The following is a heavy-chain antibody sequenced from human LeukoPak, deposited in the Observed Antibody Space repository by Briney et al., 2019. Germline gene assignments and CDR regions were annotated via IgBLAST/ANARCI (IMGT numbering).Heavy chain of an antibody. CDR1: GGSISSHY. CDR2: IYYSGST. J-gene: IGHJ3*02. V-gene: IGHV4-59*11. Sequence: SETLSLTCTVSGGSISSHYWSWIRQPPGKGLEWIGYIYYSGSTNYNPSLKSRVTISVDTSKNQFSLKLSSVTAADTAVYYCARGGGATLFYAFDIWGQGTMVTVSS. D-gene: IGHD1-26*01. CDR3: ARGGGATLFYAFDI.